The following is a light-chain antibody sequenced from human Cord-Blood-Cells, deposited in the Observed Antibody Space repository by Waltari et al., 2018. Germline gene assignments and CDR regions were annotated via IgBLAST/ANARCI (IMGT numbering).Light chain of an antibody. V-gene: IGKV4-1*01. Sequence: DIVMTQSPDSLAVSLGERATIKCKSSQSVLYSSNNKNYLAWYQQKPGQPPKLLIYWASTRESGVPDRFSGSGSGTDFTLTISSLQAEDVAVYYYQQYYSTPWTFGQGTKVEIK. J-gene: IGKJ1*01. CDR3: QQYYSTPWT. CDR2: WAS. CDR1: QSVLYSSNNKNY.